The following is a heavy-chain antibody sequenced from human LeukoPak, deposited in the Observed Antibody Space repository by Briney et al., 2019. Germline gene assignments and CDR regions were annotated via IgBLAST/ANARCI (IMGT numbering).Heavy chain of an antibody. Sequence: GASVKVSCKASGYTFISYDINWVRQATGQGLEWMGWMNPNSGNTGYAQKFQGRVTTTTNTSISTAYMELSRLRSDDTAVYYCARKAVAGNLFDYWGQGTLVTVSS. CDR2: MNPNSGNT. J-gene: IGHJ4*02. V-gene: IGHV1-8*03. CDR3: ARKAVAGNLFDY. CDR1: GYTFISYD. D-gene: IGHD6-19*01.